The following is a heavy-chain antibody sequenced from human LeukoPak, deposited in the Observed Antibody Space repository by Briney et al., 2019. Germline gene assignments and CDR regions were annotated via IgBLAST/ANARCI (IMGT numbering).Heavy chain of an antibody. Sequence: PGRSLRLSCAASGFTVSSNYMSWVRQAPGKGLEWVSVIYSGGSTYYADSVKGRFTISRDNSKNTLYLQMNSLRAEDTAVYYCARDRTGTTAFDIWGQGTMVTVSS. J-gene: IGHJ3*02. CDR2: IYSGGST. CDR1: GFTVSSNY. V-gene: IGHV3-66*01. CDR3: ARDRTGTTAFDI. D-gene: IGHD1-1*01.